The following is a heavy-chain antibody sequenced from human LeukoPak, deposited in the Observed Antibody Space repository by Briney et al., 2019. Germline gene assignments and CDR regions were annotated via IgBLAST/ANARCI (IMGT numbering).Heavy chain of an antibody. J-gene: IGHJ5*02. CDR2: IYYSGST. D-gene: IGHD6-13*01. Sequence: PSETLSLTCTVSGGSISSYYWSWIRQPPGKGLEWIGYIYYSGSTNYNPSLKSRATISVDTSKNQFSLKLTSMTAADTAVYYCARGSSSSWRVNWFDPWGQGTLVTVSS. CDR3: ARGSSSSWRVNWFDP. CDR1: GGSISSYY. V-gene: IGHV4-59*01.